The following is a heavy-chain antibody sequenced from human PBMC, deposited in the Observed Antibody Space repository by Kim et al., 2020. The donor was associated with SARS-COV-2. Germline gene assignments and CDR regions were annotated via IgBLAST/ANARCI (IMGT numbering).Heavy chain of an antibody. Sequence: SETLSLTCTVSGGSVSSGSYYWSWIRQPPGKGPEWIGYIYYSGSTNYNPSLKSRVTISVDTSKNQFSLKLSSVTAADTAVYYCASRTGYSSGWLFDYWGQGTLVTVSS. CDR1: GGSVSSGSYY. CDR2: IYYSGST. V-gene: IGHV4-61*01. CDR3: ASRTGYSSGWLFDY. D-gene: IGHD6-19*01. J-gene: IGHJ4*02.